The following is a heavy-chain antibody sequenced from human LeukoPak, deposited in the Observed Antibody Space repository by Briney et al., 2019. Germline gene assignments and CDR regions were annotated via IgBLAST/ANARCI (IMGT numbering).Heavy chain of an antibody. CDR2: ISWNSGSI. CDR3: AKDSTLSGAAANFDY. V-gene: IGHV3-9*01. J-gene: IGHJ4*02. D-gene: IGHD2-2*01. CDR1: GFTFDDYA. Sequence: GGSLRLSCAASGFTFDDYAMHWVRQAPGKGLEWVSGISWNSGSIGYADSVKGRFTISRDNVKNSLYLQMNSLRAEDTALYYCAKDSTLSGAAANFDYWGQGTLVTVSS.